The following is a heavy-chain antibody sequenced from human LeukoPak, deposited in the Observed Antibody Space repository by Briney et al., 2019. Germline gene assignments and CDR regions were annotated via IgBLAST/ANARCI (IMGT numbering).Heavy chain of an antibody. CDR3: ARRHYGDSYYFDY. V-gene: IGHV4-34*01. CDR2: INHSGST. J-gene: IGHJ4*02. CDR1: GGSFSGYY. Sequence: SETLSLTCAVYGGSFSGYYWSWIRQPPGKGLEWIGEINHSGSTNYNPSLKSRVTISVDTSKNQFSLKLSSVTAADTAVYYCARRHYGDSYYFDYWGQGTLVTVSS. D-gene: IGHD4-17*01.